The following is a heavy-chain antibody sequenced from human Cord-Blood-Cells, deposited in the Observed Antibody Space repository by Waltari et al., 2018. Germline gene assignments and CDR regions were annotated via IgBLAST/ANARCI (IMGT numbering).Heavy chain of an antibody. CDR2: IIPILGIA. V-gene: IGHV1-69*04. J-gene: IGHJ3*02. CDR3: GKGGRIGDGFDI. Sequence: QVQLVQSGDEVKKPGSSVKVPCKASGVTSSSHAISWVRQAPGQGLDWMGKIIPILGIANYAQKFHGRVTITADNSTSTAYMELRTPGAEDSAVDYCGKGGRIGDGFDIWGQGTMVTVSS. D-gene: IGHD3-16*02. CDR1: GVTSSSHA.